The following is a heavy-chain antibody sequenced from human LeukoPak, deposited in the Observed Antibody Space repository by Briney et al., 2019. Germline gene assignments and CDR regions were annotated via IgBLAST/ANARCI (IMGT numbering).Heavy chain of an antibody. CDR2: IYYSGST. CDR1: GGSISSHY. J-gene: IGHJ5*02. D-gene: IGHD6-13*01. Sequence: SETLSLTCTVSGGSISSHYWSWIRQPPGKGLEWIGYIYYSGSTYYNPSLKSRVTISVDTSKNQFSLKLSSVTAADTAVYYWAREDIGWSPLLSSSWGRLDPWGQGTLVTVSS. CDR3: AREDIGWSPLLSSSWGRLDP. V-gene: IGHV4-59*11.